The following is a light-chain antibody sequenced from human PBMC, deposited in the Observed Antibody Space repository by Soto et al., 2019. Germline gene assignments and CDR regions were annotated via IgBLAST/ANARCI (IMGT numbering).Light chain of an antibody. CDR3: TSYTSTSTGV. Sequence: QSALTQVASVSGSPGQSITISCTGTSSNVGGDDDVSWYQQHPGKAPKLMIYNVNYRPSGVSDRFSGSKSGDTASLTISGLQDEDEANYYCTSYTSTSTGVFGGGTKVTVL. CDR2: NVN. J-gene: IGLJ2*01. CDR1: SSNVGGDDD. V-gene: IGLV2-14*03.